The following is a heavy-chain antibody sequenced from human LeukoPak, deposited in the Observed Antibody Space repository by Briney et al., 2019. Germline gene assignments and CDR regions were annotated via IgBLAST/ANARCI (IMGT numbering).Heavy chain of an antibody. CDR3: ARVVLMVYAITIDY. J-gene: IGHJ4*02. CDR2: INPNSGGT. D-gene: IGHD2-8*01. Sequence: ASVKVSCKASGYTFTSYDINWVRQAPGQGLEWMGWINPNSGGTNYAQKFQGRVTMTRDTSISTAYMELSRLRSDDTAVYYCARVVLMVYAITIDYWGQGTLVTVSS. V-gene: IGHV1-2*02. CDR1: GYTFTSYD.